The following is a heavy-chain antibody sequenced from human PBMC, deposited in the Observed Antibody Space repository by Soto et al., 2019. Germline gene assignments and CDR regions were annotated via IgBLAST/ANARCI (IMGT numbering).Heavy chain of an antibody. CDR3: ARDGFYAGSGRYSYGYSPPRYYAMDV. V-gene: IGHV4-39*02. J-gene: IGHJ6*02. Sequence: SETLSLTCTVSGGSVSSNSYSWGWIRQSPGKGLEWIGTIYSSENTYYNPSLLSRVTISVDTSKNEFSLRLSSVTAADTAIYYCARDGFYAGSGRYSYGYSPPRYYAMDVWGQGTTVTVSS. CDR2: IYSSENT. D-gene: IGHD5-18*01. CDR1: GGSVSSNSYS.